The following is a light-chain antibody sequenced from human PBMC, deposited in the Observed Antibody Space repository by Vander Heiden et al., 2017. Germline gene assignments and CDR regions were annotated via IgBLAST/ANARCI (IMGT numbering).Light chain of an antibody. CDR3: QQYKNWPLT. CDR1: QSSSYN. CDR2: AAS. Sequence: ELVMTRSPAALSVSAGERATLSCRASQSSSYNLAWYQQKPGQAPRLLIYAASTRATNIPTRFSGSGSGTDFTLTISSLQSEDFALYYCQQYKNWPLTVGGGAKVEIK. J-gene: IGKJ4*01. V-gene: IGKV3-15*01.